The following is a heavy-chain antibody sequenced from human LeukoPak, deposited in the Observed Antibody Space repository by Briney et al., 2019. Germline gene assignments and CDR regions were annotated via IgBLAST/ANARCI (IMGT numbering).Heavy chain of an antibody. J-gene: IGHJ5*02. Sequence: PSETLSLTCKVSGDSISNYYWSWIRQPPGKGLECIGHIYYRGSTNYNLSLKSRVTISVDTSKNQFSLNLSSVTAADTAVYYCARVPSGVRGVMRWFDPWGQGTLVTVSS. D-gene: IGHD3-10*01. V-gene: IGHV4-59*01. CDR2: IYYRGST. CDR1: GDSISNYY. CDR3: ARVPSGVRGVMRWFDP.